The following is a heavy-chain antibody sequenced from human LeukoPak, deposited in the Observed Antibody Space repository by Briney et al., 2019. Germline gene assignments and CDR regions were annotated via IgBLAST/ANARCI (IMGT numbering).Heavy chain of an antibody. CDR2: ISGSGGST. CDR1: GFTFSSYA. V-gene: IGHV3-23*01. J-gene: IGHJ4*02. CDR3: AKVQQSSTGFDY. Sequence: GGSLRLSCAASGFTFSSYAMSWVRQAPGKGLEWVSAISGSGGSTYYADSVKGRFTISRDNAKNTLYLQMNSLRAEDTAVYYCAKVQQSSTGFDYWGQGTLVTVSS. D-gene: IGHD2-2*01.